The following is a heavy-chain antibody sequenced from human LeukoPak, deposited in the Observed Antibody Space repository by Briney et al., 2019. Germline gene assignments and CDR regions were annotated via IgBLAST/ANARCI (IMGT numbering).Heavy chain of an antibody. V-gene: IGHV3-74*01. CDR2: INSDGSST. J-gene: IGHJ5*02. Sequence: PGGSQRLSCAASGFTFSSYWMHWVRQAPGKGLVWVSRINSDGSSTSCADSVKGRFTISRDNAKNTLYLQMNSLRAEDTAVYYCARANVWGSYPSWGQGTLVTVSS. CDR3: ARANVWGSYPS. CDR1: GFTFSSYW. D-gene: IGHD3-16*01.